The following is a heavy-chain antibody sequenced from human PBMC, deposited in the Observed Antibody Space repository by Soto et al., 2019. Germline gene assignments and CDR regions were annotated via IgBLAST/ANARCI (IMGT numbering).Heavy chain of an antibody. CDR2: IHPNSGGT. CDR1: GYTFTGYY. V-gene: IGHV1-2*02. CDR3: ARDQTDHAFDY. J-gene: IGHJ4*02. Sequence: QVQLVQSGAEVKKPGALVKVSCKASGYTFTGYYIHWVRQAPGQGLEWMGWIHPNSGGTNYAQKFHGRVTMTRDTSISTAYMEVSSLRSDDTAVYYCARDQTDHAFDYWGQGTLVTVSS.